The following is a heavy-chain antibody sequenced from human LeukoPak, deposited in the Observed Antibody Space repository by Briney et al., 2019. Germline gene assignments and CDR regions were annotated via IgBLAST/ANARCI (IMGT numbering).Heavy chain of an antibody. J-gene: IGHJ6*02. Sequence: GGSLRLSCAASGFSFSSYSMNWVRQAPGKGLEWVSYISHTGSTMSYADSVKGRFTISRDNAKNSLYLQMNSLRAEDTAVYYCARTLTMVRGVPYYYGMDVWGQGTTVTVSS. CDR3: ARTLTMVRGVPYYYGMDV. V-gene: IGHV3-48*04. CDR1: GFSFSSYS. D-gene: IGHD3-10*01. CDR2: ISHTGSTM.